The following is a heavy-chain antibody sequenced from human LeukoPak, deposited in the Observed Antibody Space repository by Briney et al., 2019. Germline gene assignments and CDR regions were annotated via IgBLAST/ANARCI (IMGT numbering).Heavy chain of an antibody. CDR1: GFTLSSSPA. CDR2: VSADGSNK. V-gene: IGHV3-30-3*01. J-gene: IGHJ4*02. CDR3: ARDSELLWFGEFFY. D-gene: IGHD3-10*01. Sequence: GGSLRLSCAASGFTLSSSPAMHWVRQAPGKGPEWVAAVSADGSNKYFADTVKGRFTISRDNSKNTLYLQMNSLRAEDTAVYYCARDSELLWFGEFFYRGQGTLVTVSS.